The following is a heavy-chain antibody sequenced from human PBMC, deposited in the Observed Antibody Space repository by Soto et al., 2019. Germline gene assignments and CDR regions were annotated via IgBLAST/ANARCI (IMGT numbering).Heavy chain of an antibody. J-gene: IGHJ3*02. CDR3: ATFSFGRPFDT. V-gene: IGHV3-23*01. CDR2: ISGSGFST. Sequence: PGGSLRLSCAACGFTFNNYAMSWVRQAPGQGLEWVSAISGSGFSTYYADSVKGRFSISSESSKNTLFLQMNSLSAHDTSVYFCATFSFGRPFDTWGQGAMVTVSS. D-gene: IGHD3-3*01. CDR1: GFTFNNYA.